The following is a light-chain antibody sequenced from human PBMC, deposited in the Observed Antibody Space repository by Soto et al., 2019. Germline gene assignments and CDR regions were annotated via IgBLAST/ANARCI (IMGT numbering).Light chain of an antibody. CDR1: SSDVGGYNY. CDR3: SSYTTSNTRQIV. Sequence: QSVLTQPASVSGSPGQSITISCTGTSSDVGGYNYVSWNQHHPGKAPKLIIFDVSNRPSGVSNPFSDSKSGKTASLTISGLQPVDEADYYCSSYTTSNTRQIVFGTGTKVTVL. CDR2: DVS. V-gene: IGLV2-14*03. J-gene: IGLJ1*01.